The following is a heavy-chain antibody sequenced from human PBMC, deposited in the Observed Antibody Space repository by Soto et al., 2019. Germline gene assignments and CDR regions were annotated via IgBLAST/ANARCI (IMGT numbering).Heavy chain of an antibody. J-gene: IGHJ3*01. CDR2: VYYSGST. CDR3: ASLNFDILTGYYAFDL. V-gene: IGHV4-59*08. Sequence: SETLSLTCTVSGGSISSYDVSWIRQPPGKGLEWIGYVYYSGSTNYNPSLKSRVTTSLDTSKNQFSLKLSSVTAADTAIYYCASLNFDILTGYYAFDLWGQGTMVTVSS. CDR1: GGSISSYD. D-gene: IGHD3-9*01.